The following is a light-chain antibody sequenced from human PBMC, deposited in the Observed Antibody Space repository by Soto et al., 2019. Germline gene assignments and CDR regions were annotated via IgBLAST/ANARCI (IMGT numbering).Light chain of an antibody. CDR2: GAS. J-gene: IGKJ5*01. CDR1: QGVSSN. Sequence: IVLTQSPGTLSLSPGERVTLSCRASQGVSSNLAWYQQKPGQAPRLLIYGASTRATDIPSRFSGSGSGTKFTLTITSLQSEDFAVYYCQQYNNWPPITFGQGTRLEIK. CDR3: QQYNNWPPIT. V-gene: IGKV3-15*01.